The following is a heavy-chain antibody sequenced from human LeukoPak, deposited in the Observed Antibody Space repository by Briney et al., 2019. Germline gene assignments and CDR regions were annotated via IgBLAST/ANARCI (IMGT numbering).Heavy chain of an antibody. J-gene: IGHJ6*02. Sequence: SETLSLTCTVSGGSISSSSYYWGWIRQPPGKGLEWIGSIYYSGSTYYNPSLKSRVTISVDTSKNQFSLKLNSVTVTDTAVYYCARAATYYDITTYGHLDVWGQGTMVTVSS. CDR1: GGSISSSSYY. CDR2: IYYSGST. D-gene: IGHD3-22*01. CDR3: ARAATYYDITTYGHLDV. V-gene: IGHV4-39*07.